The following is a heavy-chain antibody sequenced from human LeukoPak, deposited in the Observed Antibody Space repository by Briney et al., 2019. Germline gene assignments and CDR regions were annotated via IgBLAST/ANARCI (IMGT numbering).Heavy chain of an antibody. Sequence: GGSLRLSCAASGFTFSSYSMNWVRQAPGKGLEWVSYISSSDSTKKYADSVKGRFTISRDNAKNSLYLQMNSLRAEDTAVHYCARQVGATRGDAFDIWGQGTMVTVSS. CDR3: ARQVGATRGDAFDI. CDR1: GFTFSSYS. V-gene: IGHV3-48*04. J-gene: IGHJ3*02. CDR2: ISSSDSTK. D-gene: IGHD1-26*01.